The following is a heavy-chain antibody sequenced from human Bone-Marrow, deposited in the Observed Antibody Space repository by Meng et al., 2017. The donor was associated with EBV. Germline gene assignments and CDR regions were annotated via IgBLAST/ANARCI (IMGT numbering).Heavy chain of an antibody. V-gene: IGHV1-69*01. CDR3: ARESPDRSTDP. CDR2: IIPSYGTT. J-gene: IGHJ5*02. CDR1: GDTFGYYT. Sequence: QVQLVQSGAEVKKPGSSVKASCKVAGDTFGYYTISWGRQAPGQGPEWMGGIIPSYGTTSYAQKFQGRVTISADESTTTAYMELMSLTLDDTAVYYCARESPDRSTDPWGQGTLVTVSS.